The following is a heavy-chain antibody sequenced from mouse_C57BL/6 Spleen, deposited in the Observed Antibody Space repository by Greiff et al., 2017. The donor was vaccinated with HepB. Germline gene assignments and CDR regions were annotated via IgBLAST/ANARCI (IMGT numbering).Heavy chain of an antibody. D-gene: IGHD2-5*01. V-gene: IGHV1-26*01. CDR3: ARAYYSNTGDY. J-gene: IGHJ2*01. CDR2: INPNDGGT. CDR1: GYTFTDYY. Sequence: EVKLVESGPELVKPGASVKISCKASGYTFTDYYMNWVKQSHGKSLEWIGDINPNDGGTSYNQKFKGKATLTVDKSSSTAYMELRSLTSEDSAVYYCARAYYSNTGDYWGQGTTLTVSS.